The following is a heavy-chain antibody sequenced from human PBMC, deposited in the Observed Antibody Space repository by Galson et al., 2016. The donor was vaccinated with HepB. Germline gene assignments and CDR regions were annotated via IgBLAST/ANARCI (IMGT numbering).Heavy chain of an antibody. CDR3: ARDSLGADYFDS. D-gene: IGHD1-26*01. J-gene: IGHJ4*02. V-gene: IGHV3-66*01. CDR1: GFTVSSSY. Sequence: SLRLSCAVSGFTVSSSYMAWVRRAPGKGLEWVAVMHSGGDSYYAESVQGRFTTSRDISKNTVFFEMNRLRVEDTAMYYCARDSLGADYFDSWGQGTLVTVS. CDR2: MHSGGDS.